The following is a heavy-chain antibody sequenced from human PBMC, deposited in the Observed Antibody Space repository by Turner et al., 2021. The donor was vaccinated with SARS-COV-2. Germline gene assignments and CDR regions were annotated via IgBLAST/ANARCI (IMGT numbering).Heavy chain of an antibody. J-gene: IGHJ4*02. Sequence: QVQLVQSGAEVKKPGASVKVSCKASGYTFTGYYMHWVRQAPGQGLGWMGWINPNSGGKSYAQEFQGRVTMNRDTSISTAYMELSRLRSDDTAVYYCARRQLGWGLIDYWGQGTLVTVSS. CDR2: INPNSGGK. CDR3: ARRQLGWGLIDY. D-gene: IGHD2-21*01. CDR1: GYTFTGYY. V-gene: IGHV1-2*02.